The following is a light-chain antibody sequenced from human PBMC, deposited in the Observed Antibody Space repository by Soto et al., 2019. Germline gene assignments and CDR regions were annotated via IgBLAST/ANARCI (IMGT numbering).Light chain of an antibody. J-gene: IGLJ1*01. CDR1: SNDVGGYNY. V-gene: IGLV2-14*01. Sequence: QSVLTQPASVSGSPGQSITISCTGTSNDVGGYNYVSWYQQHLGKAPKLMIYEVSNRPSGISNRFSGSKSGNAASLTVYGLQAEDEAHYYCSSYTTSSTYVFGTGTKVTVL. CDR2: EVS. CDR3: SSYTTSSTYV.